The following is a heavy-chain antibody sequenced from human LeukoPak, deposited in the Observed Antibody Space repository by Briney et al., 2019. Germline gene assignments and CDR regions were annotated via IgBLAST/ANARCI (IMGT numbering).Heavy chain of an antibody. Sequence: SETLSLTCAVYGGSFRGYYWSWIRQPPGKGLEWSGEINQSGSTNYNPSLKKRITISVTTSHNQFALRLSFRNAPAAAVYSCARGRYVTTRVAAAAGFLDYWGQGHLVPVST. CDR2: INQSGST. CDR3: ARGRYVTTRVAAAAGFLDY. D-gene: IGHD6-13*01. J-gene: IGHJ4*02. CDR1: GGSFRGYY. V-gene: IGHV4-34*01.